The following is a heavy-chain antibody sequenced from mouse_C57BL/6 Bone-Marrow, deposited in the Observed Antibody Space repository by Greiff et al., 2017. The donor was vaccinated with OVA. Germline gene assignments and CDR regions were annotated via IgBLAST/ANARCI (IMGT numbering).Heavy chain of an antibody. V-gene: IGHV1-53*01. CDR3: ARYSNYLPWFAY. CDR1: GYTFTSYW. J-gene: IGHJ3*01. Sequence: QVQLKQPGTELVKPGASVKLSCKASGYTFTSYWMHWVKQRPGQGLEWIGNINPSNGGTNYNEKFKSKATLTVDKSSSTAYMQLSSLTSEDSAVYYCARYSNYLPWFAYWGQGTLVTVSA. D-gene: IGHD2-5*01. CDR2: INPSNGGT.